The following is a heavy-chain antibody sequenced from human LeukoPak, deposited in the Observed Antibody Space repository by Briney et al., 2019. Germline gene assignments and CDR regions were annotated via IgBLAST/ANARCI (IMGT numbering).Heavy chain of an antibody. V-gene: IGHV4-34*01. Sequence: PSETLSLTCAVYGGSFSGYYWSWIRQPPGKGLEWIGEINHSGSTNYNPSLKGRVTISVDTSKNQFSLKLSSVTAADTAVYYCARLAGDYRNYYYYGMDVWGQGTTVTVSS. J-gene: IGHJ6*02. CDR1: GGSFSGYY. CDR2: INHSGST. D-gene: IGHD4-17*01. CDR3: ARLAGDYRNYYYYGMDV.